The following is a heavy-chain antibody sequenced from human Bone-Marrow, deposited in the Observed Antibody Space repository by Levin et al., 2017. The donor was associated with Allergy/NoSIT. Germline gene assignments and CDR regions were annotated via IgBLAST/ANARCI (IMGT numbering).Heavy chain of an antibody. D-gene: IGHD1-14*01. CDR3: AADPVPPGTYAFDI. V-gene: IGHV1-58*01. CDR2: IVVGSGNT. CDR1: GFTFTSSA. J-gene: IGHJ3*02. Sequence: KISCKASGFTFTSSAVQWVRQARGQRLEWIGWIVVGSGNTNYAQKFQERVTITRDMSTSTAYMELSSLRSEDTAVYYCAADPVPPGTYAFDIWGQGTMVTVSS.